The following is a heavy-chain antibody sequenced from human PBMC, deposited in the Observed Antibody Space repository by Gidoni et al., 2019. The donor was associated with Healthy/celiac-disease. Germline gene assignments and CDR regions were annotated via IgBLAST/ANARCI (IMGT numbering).Heavy chain of an antibody. D-gene: IGHD3-10*01. CDR3: ARLNTRLWFSYYYGMDV. CDR2: IYYSGST. V-gene: IGHV4-39*01. J-gene: IGHJ6*02. Sequence: QLQLQESGPGLVKPSETLSLTCTVSGGSISSSSYYWGWIRQPPGKGLEWIGSIYYSGSTYYNPSLKSRVTISVDTSKNQFSLKLSSVTAADTAVYYCARLNTRLWFSYYYGMDVWGQGTTVTVSS. CDR1: GGSISSSSYY.